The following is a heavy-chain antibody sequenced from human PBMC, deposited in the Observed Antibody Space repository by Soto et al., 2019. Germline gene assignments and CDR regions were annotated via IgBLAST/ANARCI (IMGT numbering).Heavy chain of an antibody. CDR2: ISSSSETI. CDR3: ARDTVTARGVFHF. Sequence: EVQLVESGGGLVQPGGSLRLSCAASGFTFSRYSMNWVRQAPGKGLEWFSHISSSSETIYFADSVKGRFTISRDNDKNSLHLQMNSVRAEDTAVYVCARDTVTARGVFHFWGQGTMFTVSS. V-gene: IGHV3-48*01. J-gene: IGHJ3*01. D-gene: IGHD2-21*02. CDR1: GFTFSRYS.